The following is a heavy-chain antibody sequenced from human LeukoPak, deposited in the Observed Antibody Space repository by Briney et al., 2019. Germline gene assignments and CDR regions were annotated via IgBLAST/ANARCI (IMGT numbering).Heavy chain of an antibody. CDR2: ISTSGHSI. D-gene: IGHD6-13*01. CDR1: GFTFSDYH. V-gene: IGHV3-11*01. CDR3: ARADYSSSWQQYSHP. J-gene: IGHJ1*01. Sequence: QPGGSLRLSCAASGFTFSDYHMAWIRQPPGKGLEWVSYISTSGHSIHYADSVKGRFTVSRDNAKNSLFLQMNILRAEDTAVYYCARADYSSSWQQYSHPWGQGTLVTVSS.